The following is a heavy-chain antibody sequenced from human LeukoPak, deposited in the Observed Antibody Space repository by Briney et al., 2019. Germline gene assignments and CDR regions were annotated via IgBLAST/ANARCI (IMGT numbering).Heavy chain of an antibody. CDR2: INHSGST. D-gene: IGHD1-26*01. V-gene: IGHV4-34*01. CDR3: AISIVGAANWFDP. CDR1: GGSFSGYY. J-gene: IGHJ5*02. Sequence: SETLSLTCGVYGGSFSGYYWSWIRQPPGKGLEWIGEINHSGSTNYNPSLKSRVTISVDTSKNQFSLKLSSVTAADTAVYYCAISIVGAANWFDPWGQGTLVTVSS.